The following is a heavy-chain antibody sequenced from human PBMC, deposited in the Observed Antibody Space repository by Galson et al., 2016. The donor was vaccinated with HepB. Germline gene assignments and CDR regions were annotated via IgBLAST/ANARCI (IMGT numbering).Heavy chain of an antibody. J-gene: IGHJ4*02. D-gene: IGHD2-15*01. CDR3: ATETVVGNLLRGLDS. CDR1: GASITSTNW. CDR2: IYHSGSF. V-gene: IGHV4-4*02. Sequence: SETLSLTCTVSGASITSTNWWSWVRQSPGKGLEWIGEIYHSGSFNYNPSVKSRLSISVDQSKNQFSLTLSSVSAADTAIYYCATETVVGNLLRGLDSWGQGIPVTVS.